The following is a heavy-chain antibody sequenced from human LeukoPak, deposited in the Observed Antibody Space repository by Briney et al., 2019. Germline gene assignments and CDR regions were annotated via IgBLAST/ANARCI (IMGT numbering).Heavy chain of an antibody. J-gene: IGHJ4*02. CDR2: IYTSGST. D-gene: IGHD3-22*01. V-gene: IGHV4-4*07. CDR3: ARGSENYYDSSGPDLY. CDR1: GGSISSYY. Sequence: SETLSLTCTVSGGSISSYYWSWIRQPAGKGLEWIGRIYTSGSTNYNPSLKSRVTMSVDTSNKQFYLRLTSVTAADTAVYYCARGSENYYDSSGPDLYWGQGTLVTVSS.